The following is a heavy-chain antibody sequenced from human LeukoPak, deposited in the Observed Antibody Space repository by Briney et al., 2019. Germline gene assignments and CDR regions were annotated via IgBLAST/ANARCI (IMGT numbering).Heavy chain of an antibody. CDR2: INPNSGGT. Sequence: GASVKVSCKASGYTFTTYHMHWVRQAPGQGLEWMGRINPNSGGTKYAQKFQGRVTMTRDTSIRTAYMELTGLTSDDTAVYYCAREGTTGTTDWFDPWGQGTLVTVSS. D-gene: IGHD1-1*01. CDR1: GYTFTTYH. V-gene: IGHV1-2*02. CDR3: AREGTTGTTDWFDP. J-gene: IGHJ5*02.